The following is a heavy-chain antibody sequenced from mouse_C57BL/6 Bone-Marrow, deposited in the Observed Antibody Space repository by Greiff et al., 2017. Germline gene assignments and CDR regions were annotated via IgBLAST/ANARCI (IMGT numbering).Heavy chain of an antibody. Sequence: VQLKESGPELVKPGASVKISCKASGYSFTDYHMNWVKQSNGKSLEWIGVITPNYGTTSYNQKFKGKATLTVDQSSSTAYMQLNSLTSEDAAVYYCARGYDYDYAMDYWGQGTSVTVSS. CDR3: ARGYDYDYAMDY. J-gene: IGHJ4*01. CDR1: GYSFTDYH. V-gene: IGHV1-39*01. CDR2: ITPNYGTT. D-gene: IGHD2-4*01.